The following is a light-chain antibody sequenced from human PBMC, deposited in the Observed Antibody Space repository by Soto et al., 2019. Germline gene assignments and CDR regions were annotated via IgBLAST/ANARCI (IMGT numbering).Light chain of an antibody. V-gene: IGLV8-61*01. CDR3: VLFMGSGISV. Sequence: QTVVTQEPSFSESPGGTVTLTCGLSSGSVSTSYYPSWYQQTPGQAPRTLIHSTNTRSSGVPDRFSGSILGNKAALTITGAQAEDESDYYCVLFMGSGISVFGGGTKLTVL. CDR2: STN. J-gene: IGLJ2*01. CDR1: SGSVSTSYY.